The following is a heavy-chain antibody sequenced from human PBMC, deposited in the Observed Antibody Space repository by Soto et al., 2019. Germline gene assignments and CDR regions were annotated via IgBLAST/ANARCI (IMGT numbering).Heavy chain of an antibody. CDR3: ARSQIAYSSGWYGF. CDR2: ISAGGGTI. V-gene: IGHV3-48*01. D-gene: IGHD6-19*01. Sequence: GGSLRLSCAASGFTFSSSAITWVRRAPGKGLQWVSTISAGGGTIYYADSVEGRFTISRDNAKNSLYLQMNSLRAEDTAVYYCARSQIAYSSGWYGFWGQGTLVTVSS. CDR1: GFTFSSSA. J-gene: IGHJ4*02.